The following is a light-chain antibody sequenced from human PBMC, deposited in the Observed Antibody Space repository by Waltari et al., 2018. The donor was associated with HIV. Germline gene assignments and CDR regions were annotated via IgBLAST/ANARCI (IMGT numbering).Light chain of an antibody. CDR3: SSYTSSSTPLYV. CDR2: EVS. J-gene: IGLJ1*01. V-gene: IGLV2-14*01. CDR1: SSDVGGYNY. Sequence: QSALTQPASVSGSPGQSITISCTGTSSDVGGYNYVSWYQQHPGKAPKLMIYEVSSGPAGVLNRFSGSQSGNAASLTISGLQAEDEADYYCSSYTSSSTPLYVFGTGTKVTVL.